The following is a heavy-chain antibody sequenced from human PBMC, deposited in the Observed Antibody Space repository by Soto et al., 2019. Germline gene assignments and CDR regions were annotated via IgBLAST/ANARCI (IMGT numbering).Heavy chain of an antibody. Sequence: SETLSLTCTVSGGSISNDFWSWIRQPPGKGLEWIGYIYDSGSTNYNPSLKSRVTMSVDTSKNQFSLKLSSVTAADTAMYYCGRSQAGSGNNFALGGQGTLVTVSP. V-gene: IGHV4-59*01. CDR3: GRSQAGSGNNFAL. D-gene: IGHD6-25*01. CDR2: IYDSGST. CDR1: GGSISNDF. J-gene: IGHJ4*02.